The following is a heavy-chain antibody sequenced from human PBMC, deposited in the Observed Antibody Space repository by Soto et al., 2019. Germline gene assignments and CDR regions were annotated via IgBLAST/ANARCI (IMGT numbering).Heavy chain of an antibody. CDR3: ARVGGSYLADF. D-gene: IGHD1-26*01. CDR2: INPSGGST. V-gene: IGHV1-46*01. J-gene: IGHJ4*02. CDR1: GYTFTSYY. Sequence: AASVKVSCKASGYTFTSYYMHWVRQAPGQGLERMGIINPSGGSTSYAQKFQGRVTMTRDTSTSTVYMELSSLRSEDTAVYYCARVGGSYLADFWGQGTPVTVSS.